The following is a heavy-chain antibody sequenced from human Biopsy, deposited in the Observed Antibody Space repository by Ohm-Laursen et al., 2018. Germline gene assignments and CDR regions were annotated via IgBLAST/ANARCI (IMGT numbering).Heavy chain of an antibody. D-gene: IGHD1-1*01. CDR2: FAPENGKT. J-gene: IGHJ4*02. Sequence: ASVKASCKVSGYTLNELSMHWVRQVPGKGLEWMGGFAPENGKTVYAQNFQARVSLTEDTSTDTAYMELSSLRSEDTAVYYCAADINVWNVNYWGQGTQVTVSS. CDR3: AADINVWNVNY. V-gene: IGHV1-24*01. CDR1: GYTLNELS.